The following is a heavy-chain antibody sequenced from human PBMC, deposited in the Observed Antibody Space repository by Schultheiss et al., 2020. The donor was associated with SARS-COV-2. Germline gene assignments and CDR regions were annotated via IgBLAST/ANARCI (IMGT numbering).Heavy chain of an antibody. Sequence: SETLSLTCTVSGGSISGYDWTWIRQPPGKGLEWIGYIYYSGSTNYNPSLKSRVTISVDTSKNQFSLKLSSVTAADTAVYYCARDPVPYGSGIYGMDVWGQGTTVTVSS. CDR2: IYYSGST. CDR3: ARDPVPYGSGIYGMDV. J-gene: IGHJ6*02. CDR1: GGSISGYD. D-gene: IGHD3-10*01. V-gene: IGHV4-59*12.